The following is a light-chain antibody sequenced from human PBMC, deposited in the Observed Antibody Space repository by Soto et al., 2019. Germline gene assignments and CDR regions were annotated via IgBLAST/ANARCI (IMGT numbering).Light chain of an antibody. CDR1: QTISNW. Sequence: DIQMTQSPSTLSASVGDRVTISCRASQTISNWLAWYQQKPGKAPELLINDASNLEMGVPSRFSGVGSGTDFTFTISSLQPEDIATYFCQQYDSLPITFGQGTRLEIK. J-gene: IGKJ5*01. CDR2: DAS. V-gene: IGKV1-33*01. CDR3: QQYDSLPIT.